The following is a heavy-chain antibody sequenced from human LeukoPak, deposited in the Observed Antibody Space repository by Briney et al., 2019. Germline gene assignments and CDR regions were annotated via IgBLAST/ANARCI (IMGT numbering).Heavy chain of an antibody. CDR3: ARKSGSYSYGMDV. V-gene: IGHV3-48*03. D-gene: IGHD1-26*01. Sequence: GGSLRLSCAASGFTFSSYEMNWVRQAPGKGLEWVSYISSSGSTIYYADSVKGRFTISRDNAKNSLYLQMNSLRAEDTAVYYCARKSGSYSYGMDVWGQGTTITVSS. CDR1: GFTFSSYE. CDR2: ISSSGSTI. J-gene: IGHJ6*02.